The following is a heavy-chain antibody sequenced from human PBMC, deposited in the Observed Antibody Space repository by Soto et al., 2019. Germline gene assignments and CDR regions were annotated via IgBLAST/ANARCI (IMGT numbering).Heavy chain of an antibody. CDR3: ARWGTTGGLDV. Sequence: QVHLVESGGGVVQPGTSLRLSCVGSGFTFRSYVIHWVRQAPGKGLEWVALTSDDGSNNFYGDSVKGRFTISRQNSRNTVELQMDSLRFEDTALYYCARWGTTGGLDVWGQGTLVSVSS. V-gene: IGHV3-33*05. J-gene: IGHJ4*02. CDR1: GFTFRSYV. D-gene: IGHD3-16*01. CDR2: TSDDGSNN.